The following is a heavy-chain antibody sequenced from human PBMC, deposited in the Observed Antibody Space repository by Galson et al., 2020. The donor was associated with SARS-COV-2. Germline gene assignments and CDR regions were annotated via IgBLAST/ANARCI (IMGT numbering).Heavy chain of an antibody. CDR2: IYYSGST. J-gene: IGHJ5*02. V-gene: IGHV4-59*01. CDR1: GGSISSYY. Sequence: SETLSLTCTVSGGSISSYYWSWIRQPPGKGLEWIGYIYYSGSTNYNPSPKSRVTISVDTPKNQFSLKLSSVTAADTAVYYCARGSEYYDFWSGYYRSWFDPWGQGTLVTVSS. D-gene: IGHD3-3*01. CDR3: ARGSEYYDFWSGYYRSWFDP.